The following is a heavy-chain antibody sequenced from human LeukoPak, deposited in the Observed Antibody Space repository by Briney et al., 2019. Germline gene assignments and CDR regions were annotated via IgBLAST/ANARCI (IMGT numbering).Heavy chain of an antibody. V-gene: IGHV4-59*08. CDR1: GGSISSYY. D-gene: IGHD2-2*01. CDR3: ARMPKGDAFDI. J-gene: IGHJ3*02. CDR2: IYYSGST. Sequence: PSETLSLTCTVSGGSISSYYWSWIRLPPGKGLEWIGYIYYSGSTNYNPSLKSRVTISVDTSKNQFSLKLSSVTAADTAVYYCARMPKGDAFDIWGQGTMVTVSS.